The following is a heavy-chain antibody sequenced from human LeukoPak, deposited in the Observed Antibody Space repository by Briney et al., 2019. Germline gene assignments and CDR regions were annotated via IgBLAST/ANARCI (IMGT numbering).Heavy chain of an antibody. Sequence: PSETLSLTCTVSRGSMSDYYWSWIRQSAGRGLERIGRIHFSGSTNYNPSLKSRVTMSLDTSKKQVSLRLTSVIAADTAIYYCAREPTESTTAYCGQGALVTVSS. CDR1: RGSMSDYY. CDR2: IHFSGST. CDR3: AREPTESTTAY. J-gene: IGHJ4*02. D-gene: IGHD4-11*01. V-gene: IGHV4-4*07.